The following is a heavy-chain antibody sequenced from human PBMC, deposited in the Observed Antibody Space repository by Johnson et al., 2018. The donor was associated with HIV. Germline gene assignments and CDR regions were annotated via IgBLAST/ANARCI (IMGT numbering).Heavy chain of an antibody. CDR3: ARGGYYDFLTGPRDAFDI. Sequence: QVQLVESGGGVVQPGRSLRLSCAASGFTFSSYAMHWVRQAPGKGLEWVAVISYDGSNKYYADSVKGRFTISRDNSKNTLYLQMNSLRAEDTAVYYCARGGYYDFLTGPRDAFDIWGQGTMVTVSS. CDR2: ISYDGSNK. D-gene: IGHD3-9*01. V-gene: IGHV3-30*04. J-gene: IGHJ3*02. CDR1: GFTFSSYA.